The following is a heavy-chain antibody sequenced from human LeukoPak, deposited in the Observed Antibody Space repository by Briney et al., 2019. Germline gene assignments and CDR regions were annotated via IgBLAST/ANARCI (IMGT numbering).Heavy chain of an antibody. CDR1: GFTFSSYW. CDR3: ARGITMIVVAPRPLDY. J-gene: IGHJ4*02. CDR2: INSDGSST. Sequence: PGGSLRLSCAASGFTFSSYWMHWVRQAPGKGLVWVSRINSDGSSTSYADSVKGRFTISRDNAKNTLYLQMNSLRAEDTAVYYCARGITMIVVAPRPLDYWGQGTLVTVSS. D-gene: IGHD3-22*01. V-gene: IGHV3-74*01.